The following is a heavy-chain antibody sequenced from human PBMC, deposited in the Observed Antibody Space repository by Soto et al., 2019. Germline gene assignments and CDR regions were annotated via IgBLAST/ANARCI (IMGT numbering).Heavy chain of an antibody. D-gene: IGHD2-21*02. CDR2: IYHSGSA. CDR3: ARVPGVVVSADDAFDI. V-gene: IGHV4-4*02. CDR1: GGSVSSSNC. Sequence: QVQLQESGPGLVKPSGTLSLTCAVSGGSVSSSNCWSWVRQSPGKGLEWMGEIYHSGSAHYNPSLQSRASISLDKSNNLFSLRLTSVTAADTAVYYCARVPGVVVSADDAFDIWGPGTRVIVSS. J-gene: IGHJ3*02.